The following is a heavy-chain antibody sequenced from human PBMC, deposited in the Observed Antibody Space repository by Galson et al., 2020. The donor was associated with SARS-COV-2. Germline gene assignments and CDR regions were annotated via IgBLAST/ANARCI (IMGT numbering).Heavy chain of an antibody. CDR1: GYSFTSYW. Sequence: GESLKISCKGSGYSFTSYWIGWVRQMPGKGLEWMGIIYPGDSDTRYSPSFHGQVTISADKSISTAYLQWGSLKAPDTAMYYGAGLSIVVPGNNWFDPGAREPWSPSPQ. CDR3: AGLSIVVPGNNWFDP. V-gene: IGHV5-51*01. CDR2: IYPGDSDT. D-gene: IGHD6-6*01. J-gene: IGHJ5*02.